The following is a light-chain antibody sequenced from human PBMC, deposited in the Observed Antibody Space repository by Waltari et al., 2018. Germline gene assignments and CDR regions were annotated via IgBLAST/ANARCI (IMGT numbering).Light chain of an antibody. V-gene: IGKV1-16*02. J-gene: IGKJ1*01. CDR3: LQYNSYPRT. Sequence: IKMTHSPSSLSASVGERVTITCRANQGINNYLHWFQQKSGKAPKALIYGESSLQSGGPSKFSGSGVGTDFTLTIRNLQPEDFATYYGLQYNSYPRTFGQGTKVEIK. CDR1: QGINNY. CDR2: GES.